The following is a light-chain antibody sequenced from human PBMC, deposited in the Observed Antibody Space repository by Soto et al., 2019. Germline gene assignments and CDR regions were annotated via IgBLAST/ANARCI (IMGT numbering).Light chain of an antibody. J-gene: IGKJ4*01. CDR3: QQRSNWPLT. V-gene: IGKV3-11*01. CDR1: QSVSSY. CDR2: DAS. Sequence: EIVLTQSPATLSLSPGERATLYCRDSQSVSSYLAWYQQKPGQAPRLLIYDASNRATGIPARFSGSGSGTDFTLTISSLEPEDFAVYYCQQRSNWPLT.